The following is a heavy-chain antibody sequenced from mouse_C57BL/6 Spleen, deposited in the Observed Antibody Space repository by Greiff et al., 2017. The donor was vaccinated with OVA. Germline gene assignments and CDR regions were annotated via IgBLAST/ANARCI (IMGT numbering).Heavy chain of an antibody. CDR2: ISYDGST. CDR3: AREGYGSSYDY. J-gene: IGHJ2*01. V-gene: IGHV3-6*01. D-gene: IGHD1-1*01. Sequence: EVQRVESGPGLVKPSQSLSLTCSVTGYSFTSGYYWNWIRQLPGNKLEWLGYISYDGSTNYNPSLKNRITITRDTSTNQFFLKLNSVTTEDAATDYCAREGYGSSYDYWGQGTTLTVSS. CDR1: GYSFTSGYY.